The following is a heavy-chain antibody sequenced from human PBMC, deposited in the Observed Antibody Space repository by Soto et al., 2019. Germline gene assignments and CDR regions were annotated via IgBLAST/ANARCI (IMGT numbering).Heavy chain of an antibody. CDR2: INPSGGSG. J-gene: IGHJ4*02. Sequence: QVQLVQSGAEVKKPGASVKGSCKASGYTFTSYYMNWVRRAPGQGLEWMGVINPSGGSGTYTQRVQGRVTLTRDTSTSTVYMALSSLSSEDTAVYYCARGDSLNSGWGRGDYWGQGTLVTVSS. V-gene: IGHV1-46*01. CDR3: ARGDSLNSGWGRGDY. CDR1: GYTFTSYY. D-gene: IGHD6-19*01.